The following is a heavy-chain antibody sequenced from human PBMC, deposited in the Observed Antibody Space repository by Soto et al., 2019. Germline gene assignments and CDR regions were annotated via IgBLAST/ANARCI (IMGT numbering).Heavy chain of an antibody. CDR2: IYCDDDN. D-gene: IGHD2-2*01. CDR3: VHRYCSSTSCYVGAY. CDR1: GFPLSTTGVS. J-gene: IGHJ4*02. Sequence: QITLKESGPTLVKPTQTLTLTCTFSGFPLSTTGVSVGWIRQPPGTPRERLALIYCDDDNRHRPSLHSRLTITKDTSKKQVVLTTTNMAPVDTAPYYCVHRYCSSTSCYVGAYWGRGTLDSVSS. V-gene: IGHV2-5*02.